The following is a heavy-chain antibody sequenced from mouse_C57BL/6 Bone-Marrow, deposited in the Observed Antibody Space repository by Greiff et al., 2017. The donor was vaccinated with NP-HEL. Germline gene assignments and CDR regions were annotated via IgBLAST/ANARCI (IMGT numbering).Heavy chain of an antibody. D-gene: IGHD2-4*01. CDR2: INYDGSST. Sequence: EVQGVESEGGLVQPGSSMKLSCTTSGFTFSDYYMAWVRQVPEKGLDWVANINYDGSSTYYLDSLQSRFIISRDNAKNILYLQMISLKSEDTATYYCAREGGLRRRTYAMDYWGQGTSVTVSS. V-gene: IGHV5-16*01. J-gene: IGHJ4*01. CDR1: GFTFSDYY. CDR3: AREGGLRRRTYAMDY.